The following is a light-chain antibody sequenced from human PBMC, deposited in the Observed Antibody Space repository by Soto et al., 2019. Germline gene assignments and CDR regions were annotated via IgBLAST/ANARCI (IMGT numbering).Light chain of an antibody. CDR2: KAS. J-gene: IGKJ2*01. CDR1: QNINSW. CDR3: HQYDSYPYT. Sequence: DIQMTQSPSTLSASRGDRVTITCRASQNINSWLAWYQQKSGKAPNLLMYKASSLQSGVPSRFSGSGAGTEFTLTISSLQPDDFATYYCHQYDSYPYTFGQGAKREIK. V-gene: IGKV1-5*03.